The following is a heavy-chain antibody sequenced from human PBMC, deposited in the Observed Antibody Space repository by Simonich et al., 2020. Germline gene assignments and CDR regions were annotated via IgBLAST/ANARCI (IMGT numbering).Heavy chain of an antibody. V-gene: IGHV3-9*01. CDR3: AKDIAAAGAEYFQH. D-gene: IGHD6-13*01. CDR2: FSLKSGSI. Sequence: EVQLVESGGGLVQPGRSLRLSCAASVFNFDDYASHGVRKAPGKGLEGVSEFSLKSGSIGYADSVKGRFTISRDNAKNSLYLQMNSLRAEDTALYYCAKDIAAAGAEYFQHWGQGTLVTVSS. J-gene: IGHJ1*01. CDR1: VFNFDDYA.